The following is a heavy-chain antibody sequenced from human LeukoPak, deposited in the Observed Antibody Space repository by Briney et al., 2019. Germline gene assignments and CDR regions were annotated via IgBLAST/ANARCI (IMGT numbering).Heavy chain of an antibody. V-gene: IGHV3-23*01. CDR2: ISGSGGST. J-gene: IGHJ4*02. CDR1: GFTFSSYA. D-gene: IGHD3-22*01. Sequence: PGGSLRLSCAASGFTFSSYALSWVRQAPGKGLEWVSAISGSGGSTYYADSVKGRFTISRDNSKNTLYLQMNSLRAEDTAVYYCAKDRVFRYYYDSSGYPHDFDYWGQGTLVTVSS. CDR3: AKDRVFRYYYDSSGYPHDFDY.